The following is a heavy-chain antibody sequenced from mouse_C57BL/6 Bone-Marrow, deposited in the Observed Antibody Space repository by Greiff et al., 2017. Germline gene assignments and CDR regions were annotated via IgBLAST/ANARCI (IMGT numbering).Heavy chain of an antibody. Sequence: VQLQESGPGLVAPSQSLSITCTVSGFSLTSYGVSWVRQPPGKGLEWLGVIWGDGSTNYHSALISRLSISKDNSKSQVFLKLNRLQTDDTATYYCAKPGLRFYWYFDVWGTGTTVTVSS. J-gene: IGHJ1*03. CDR1: GFSLTSYG. D-gene: IGHD1-1*01. CDR3: AKPGLRFYWYFDV. CDR2: IWGDGST. V-gene: IGHV2-3*01.